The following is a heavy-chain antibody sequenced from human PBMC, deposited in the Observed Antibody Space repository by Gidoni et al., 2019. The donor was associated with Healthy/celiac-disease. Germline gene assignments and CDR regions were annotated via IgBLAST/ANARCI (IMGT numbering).Heavy chain of an antibody. Sequence: QVQLQQSGPGLVTPSQTLSLPSAISGDRVPRKSAAWNWIRQSPSGSLAWLGRTYYRSKWYNDYAVSVKSRITINPDTSKNQFSLQLNSVTPEDTAVYYCAREVPMTPLSYFDYWGQGTLVTVSS. CDR1: GDRVPRKSAA. CDR3: AREVPMTPLSYFDY. D-gene: IGHD3-22*01. V-gene: IGHV6-1*01. J-gene: IGHJ4*02. CDR2: TYYRSKWYN.